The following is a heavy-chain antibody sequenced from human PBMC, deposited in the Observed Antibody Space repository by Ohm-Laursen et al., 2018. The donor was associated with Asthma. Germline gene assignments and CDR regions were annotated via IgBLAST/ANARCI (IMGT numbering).Heavy chain of an antibody. Sequence: VASVKVSCKASGYTFTSYDINWVRQATGQGLEWMGWMNPNSGNTGYAQKFQGRVTMTRNTSISTAYMELSSLRSEDTAVYYCARRGWFRESGPTDYWGQGTLVAVSS. CDR1: GYTFTSYD. V-gene: IGHV1-8*01. CDR3: ARRGWFRESGPTDY. J-gene: IGHJ4*02. CDR2: MNPNSGNT. D-gene: IGHD3-10*01.